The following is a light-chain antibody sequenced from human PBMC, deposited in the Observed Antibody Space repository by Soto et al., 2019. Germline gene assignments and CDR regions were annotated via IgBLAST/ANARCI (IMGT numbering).Light chain of an antibody. J-gene: IGLJ2*01. CDR2: EVS. V-gene: IGLV2-8*01. Sequence: QSALTQPPSASGSPGQSVTISCTGTSSDVGGYNYVSWYQQHPGKAPKFLIFEVSRRPSGVPDRFSGSKSCNTASLTVSGLQADDEADYYCSSYAGSNNPVIFGGGTKLTVL. CDR1: SSDVGGYNY. CDR3: SSYAGSNNPVI.